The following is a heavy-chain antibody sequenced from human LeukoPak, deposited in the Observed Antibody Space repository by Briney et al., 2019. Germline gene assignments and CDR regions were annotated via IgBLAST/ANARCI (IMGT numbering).Heavy chain of an antibody. D-gene: IGHD4-11*01. CDR2: IYYIGST. CDR3: ARHSPTYNWFDP. Sequence: SETLSLTCTVSGGSISSYYWSWIRQPPGKGLEWIGYIYYIGSTNYNPSLKSRVTISVDTSKNQFSLKLSSVTAADTAVYYCARHSPTYNWFDPWGQGTLVIVSS. CDR1: GGSISSYY. V-gene: IGHV4-59*08. J-gene: IGHJ5*02.